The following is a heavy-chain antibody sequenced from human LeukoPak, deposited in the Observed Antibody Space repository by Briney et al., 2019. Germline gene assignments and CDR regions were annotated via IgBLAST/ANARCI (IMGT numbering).Heavy chain of an antibody. CDR3: ARSLRGEPNWFDP. J-gene: IGHJ5*02. CDR2: IYYSGST. V-gene: IGHV4-59*01. Sequence: SETLSLTCTVSGVSISSYYWSWIRQPPGKGLEWIGYIYYSGSTNYNPSLKSRVTISVDTSKNQFSLKLNSVTAADTAVYYCARSLRGEPNWFDPWGQGTLVTVSS. CDR1: GVSISSYY. D-gene: IGHD1-26*01.